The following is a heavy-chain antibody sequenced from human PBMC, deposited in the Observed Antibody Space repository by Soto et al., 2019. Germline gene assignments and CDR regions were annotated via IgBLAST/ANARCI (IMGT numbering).Heavy chain of an antibody. Sequence: SVTGSCKASGCTCSGYALILVQPAPGQGLEWMGGIIPIFGTANYAQKFQGRVTITADESTSTAYMELSSLRSEDTAVYYCARSLVPAAIVPYYYGMDVWGQGTTVTGSS. D-gene: IGHD2-2*01. CDR3: ARSLVPAAIVPYYYGMDV. V-gene: IGHV1-69*01. CDR2: IIPIFGTA. CDR1: GCTCSGYA. J-gene: IGHJ6*02.